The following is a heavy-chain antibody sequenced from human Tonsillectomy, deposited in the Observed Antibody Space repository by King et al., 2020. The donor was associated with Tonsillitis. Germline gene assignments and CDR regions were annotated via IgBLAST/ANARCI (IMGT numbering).Heavy chain of an antibody. D-gene: IGHD3-3*01. CDR2: IYWNDDK. J-gene: IGHJ4*02. V-gene: IGHV2-5*01. CDR1: GFSLSTSGVG. CDR3: AHIKNPPDFWSGFLPEVYFDY. Sequence: TLKESGPTLVKPTQTLTLTCTFSGFSLSTSGVGVGWIRQPPGKALEWLALIYWNDDKRYSPSLKSRLTITKDTSKNQVVLTMTNMDPVDTATYYCAHIKNPPDFWSGFLPEVYFDYWGQGTLVTVSS.